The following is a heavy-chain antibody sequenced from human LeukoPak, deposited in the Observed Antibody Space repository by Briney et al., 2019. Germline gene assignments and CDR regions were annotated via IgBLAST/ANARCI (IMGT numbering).Heavy chain of an antibody. V-gene: IGHV4-30-2*01. J-gene: IGHJ5*02. Sequence: SETLSLTCAVSGGSISSGGNSWSWIRQPPGKGLEWIGYIYHSGSTYYNPSLKSRVTISVDRSKNQFSLKLSSVTAADTAVYYCARVQFWFDPWGQGTLVTVSS. CDR2: IYHSGST. CDR1: GGSISSGGNS. CDR3: ARVQFWFDP.